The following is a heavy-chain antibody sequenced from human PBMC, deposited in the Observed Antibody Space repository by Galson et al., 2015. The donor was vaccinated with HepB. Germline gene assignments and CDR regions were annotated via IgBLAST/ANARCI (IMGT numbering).Heavy chain of an antibody. Sequence: SLRLSCAVSGFTFTDQAMSWVRQPPGKGLEWVSAIRVSGGSTYYADSVKGRFTISRDNSKNTVYLQMNSLGVEDTAVYYCAAAIYKTSGYYYGWGQGTLVTVSS. CDR3: AAAIYKTSGYYYG. J-gene: IGHJ4*02. CDR2: IRVSGGST. CDR1: GFTFTDQA. V-gene: IGHV3-23*01. D-gene: IGHD3-22*01.